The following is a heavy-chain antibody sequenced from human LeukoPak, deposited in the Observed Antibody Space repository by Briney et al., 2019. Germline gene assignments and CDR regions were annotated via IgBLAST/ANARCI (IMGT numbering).Heavy chain of an antibody. CDR2: ISYDGSNE. CDR3: ASRVRSTSGFDP. Sequence: GGSLRLSCAASGFTFSSYVMHWVRQAPGKGLEWVAIISYDGSNEYYADSVKGRFTVSRDNSKNTLYLQLNSLRVEDTAIYYCASRVRSTSGFDPWGQGTLVTVSS. V-gene: IGHV3-30*03. J-gene: IGHJ5*02. CDR1: GFTFSSYV. D-gene: IGHD3-3*01.